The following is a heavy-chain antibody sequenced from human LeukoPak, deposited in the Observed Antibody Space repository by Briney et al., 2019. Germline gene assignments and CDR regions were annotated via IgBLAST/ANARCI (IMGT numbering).Heavy chain of an antibody. V-gene: IGHV3-30-3*01. Sequence: PGGSLRLSCAASGFTFSSSAMHWVRQAPGKGLEWVAVISYDGSNKYYADSVKGRFTISRDNSKNTLYLQMNSLRSEDTAVYYCARAKVGYCSSTSCYEDGMDVWGQGTTVTVSS. CDR2: ISYDGSNK. D-gene: IGHD2-2*01. CDR3: ARAKVGYCSSTSCYEDGMDV. J-gene: IGHJ6*02. CDR1: GFTFSSSA.